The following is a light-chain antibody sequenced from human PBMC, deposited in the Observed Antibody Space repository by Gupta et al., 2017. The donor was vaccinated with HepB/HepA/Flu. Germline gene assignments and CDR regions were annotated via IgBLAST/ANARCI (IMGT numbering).Light chain of an antibody. CDR1: QSISSY. Sequence: DIQMTQSPSSLSASGGDRVTITCRASQSISSYLNWYQQKPGKAPKLLIYAASSLQSGVPSRFSGSGSGTDFTLTISSLQPEDFATYYCQQSDSTPFTFGGGTKVEIK. CDR3: QQSDSTPFT. V-gene: IGKV1-39*01. J-gene: IGKJ4*01. CDR2: AAS.